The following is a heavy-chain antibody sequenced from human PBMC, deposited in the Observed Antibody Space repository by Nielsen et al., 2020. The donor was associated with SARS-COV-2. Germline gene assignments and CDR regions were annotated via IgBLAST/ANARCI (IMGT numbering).Heavy chain of an antibody. J-gene: IGHJ4*02. CDR1: EFAVSSIH. CDR2: ILSETNGGAT. D-gene: IGHD5-18*01. Sequence: GGSLRLSCVVSEFAVSSIHMSWVRQAPGKALEWVGRILSETNGGATDYASPVKGRFTISRDDSNNTLYLQMNGLKTEDTALYYCTRYNSGHHDYWGQGTLVTVSP. CDR3: TRYNSGHHDY. V-gene: IGHV3-15*01.